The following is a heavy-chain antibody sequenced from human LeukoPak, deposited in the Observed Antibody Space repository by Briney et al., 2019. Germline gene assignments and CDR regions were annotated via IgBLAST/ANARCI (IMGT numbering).Heavy chain of an antibody. CDR3: ARHLGGYCSSTSCYTLFDH. V-gene: IGHV4-39*01. Sequence: SETLSLTCTVSGGSISSGDYYWSWIRQPPGKGLEWIGYIYYSGSTYYNPSLKSRVTISVDTSKNQFSLKLSSVTAADTAVYYCARHLGGYCSSTSCYTLFDHWGQGTLVTVSS. CDR2: IYYSGST. CDR1: GGSISSGDYY. J-gene: IGHJ4*02. D-gene: IGHD2-2*02.